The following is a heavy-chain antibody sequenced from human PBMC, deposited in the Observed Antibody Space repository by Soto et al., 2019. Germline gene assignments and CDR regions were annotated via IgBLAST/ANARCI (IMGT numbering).Heavy chain of an antibody. Sequence: GGSLRLSCAASGFTFSSYGMHWVRQAPGKGLEWVAVISYDGSSKYYADSVKGRFTISRDKSKSTLYLQMNSMRADDTAVYYFARDSSDVDLFDAFDIWGQGTMVTVS. J-gene: IGHJ3*02. D-gene: IGHD2-15*01. CDR1: GFTFSSYG. V-gene: IGHV3-30*03. CDR2: ISYDGSSK. CDR3: ARDSSDVDLFDAFDI.